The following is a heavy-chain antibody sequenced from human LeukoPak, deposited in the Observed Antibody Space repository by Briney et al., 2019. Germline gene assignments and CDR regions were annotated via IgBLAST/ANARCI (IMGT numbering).Heavy chain of an antibody. V-gene: IGHV4-59*01. D-gene: IGHD3-10*01. J-gene: IGHJ5*02. CDR3: ARERSMVRGMSWFDP. Sequence: SETLSLTCTVSGGSINNFYWSWIRQPPGKGLKWIGYIYYSGSTNYNPSLKSRVTILLDTSKNQFSLKLSSVTAADTAVYYCARERSMVRGMSWFDPWGQGTLVTVSS. CDR1: GGSINNFY. CDR2: IYYSGST.